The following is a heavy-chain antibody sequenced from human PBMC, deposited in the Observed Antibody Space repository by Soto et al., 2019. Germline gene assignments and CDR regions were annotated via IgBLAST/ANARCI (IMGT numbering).Heavy chain of an antibody. Sequence: GGSLRLSCAASGFTFSNYAMIWVRQAPGKGLEWVSTISGAGGATFYADSVKGRFTISRDNSKSTLLLHLNSLRAEDTAIYYWAKDHGTYASVGGDYWGQGTLVTVS. J-gene: IGHJ4*02. CDR3: AKDHGTYASVGGDY. CDR2: ISGAGGAT. D-gene: IGHD1-26*01. V-gene: IGHV3-23*01. CDR1: GFTFSNYA.